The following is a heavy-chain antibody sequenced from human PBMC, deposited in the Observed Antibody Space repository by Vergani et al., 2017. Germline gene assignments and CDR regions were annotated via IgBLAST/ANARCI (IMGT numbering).Heavy chain of an antibody. D-gene: IGHD3-10*01. CDR2: IYYSGST. V-gene: IGHV4-31*03. CDR3: ARGKIGGYYYYYMDV. CDR1: GGSISSGGYY. Sequence: QVQLQESGPGLVKPSQTLSLTCTVSGGSISSGGYYWSWIRQHPGKGLEWIGYIYYSGSTDYNPSLKSRVTISVDTSKNQFSLKLSSVTAADTAVYYCARGKIGGYYYYYMDVWGKGTTGTVSS. J-gene: IGHJ6*03.